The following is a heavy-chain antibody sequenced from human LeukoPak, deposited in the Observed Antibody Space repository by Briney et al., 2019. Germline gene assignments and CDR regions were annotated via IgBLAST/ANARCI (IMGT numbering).Heavy chain of an antibody. Sequence: SVKVSCKASGGTFSSYAISWVRQAPGQGLEWMGGIIPIFGTANYAQKFQGRVTITTDESTSTAYMELSSLRSEDTAVYYCARDCLGYDFWSGYERFDYYYYYMDVWGKGTTVTVSS. CDR2: IIPIFGTA. D-gene: IGHD3-3*01. J-gene: IGHJ6*03. CDR3: ARDCLGYDFWSGYERFDYYYYYMDV. CDR1: GGTFSSYA. V-gene: IGHV1-69*05.